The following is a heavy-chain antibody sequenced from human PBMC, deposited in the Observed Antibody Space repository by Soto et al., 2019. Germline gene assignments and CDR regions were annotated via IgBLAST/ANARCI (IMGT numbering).Heavy chain of an antibody. V-gene: IGHV4-31*03. Sequence: QVQLQESGPGLVKPSQTLSLTCTVSGGSISSGGYYWSWIRQHPGKGLEWIGYIYYSGSTCYNPSLKSRVTISVDTSKNQFSLKLSSVTAADTAVYYCARSSADYYYYYGMDVWGQGTTVTVSS. CDR1: GGSISSGGYY. CDR2: IYYSGST. J-gene: IGHJ6*02. CDR3: ARSSADYYYYYGMDV. D-gene: IGHD3-22*01.